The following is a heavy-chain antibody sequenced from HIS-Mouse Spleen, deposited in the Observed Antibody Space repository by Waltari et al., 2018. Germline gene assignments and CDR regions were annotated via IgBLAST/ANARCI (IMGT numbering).Heavy chain of an antibody. V-gene: IGHV2-70*15. CDR2: IDWDDDK. Sequence: QVTLRESGPALVKPTQTLTLTCTFSGFSLSTSGMCVSWLRQPSGKALEWLARIDWDDDKYYRTSLKTRLTISKDTSKNQVVLTMTNMDPVDTATYYCARIAEGYSSGWYAFDYWGQGTLVTVSS. J-gene: IGHJ4*02. D-gene: IGHD6-19*01. CDR1: GFSLSTSGMC. CDR3: ARIAEGYSSGWYAFDY.